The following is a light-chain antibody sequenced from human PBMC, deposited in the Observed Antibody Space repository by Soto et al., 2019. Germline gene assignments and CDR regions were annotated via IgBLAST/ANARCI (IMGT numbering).Light chain of an antibody. CDR2: DAS. V-gene: IGKV1-5*01. Sequence: DIQMTQSPSTLSASVGDRVTITCRASQSINNWLAWYQQTPGKAPKFLIYDASNLESGVPSRFSGSASGTEFTLTISSLQPDDFATYYCQQYDNYPLTFGGGTKVDI. CDR3: QQYDNYPLT. J-gene: IGKJ4*01. CDR1: QSINNW.